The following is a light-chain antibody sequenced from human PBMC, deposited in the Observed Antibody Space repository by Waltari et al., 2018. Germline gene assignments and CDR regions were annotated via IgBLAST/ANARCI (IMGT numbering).Light chain of an antibody. J-gene: IGKJ2*01. V-gene: IGKV1-5*03. Sequence: DFQMTQSPSTLSASVGDRVTITCWASQTIDVWLAWYQHKAGKAPELLISRASDLQSGVPSRFSGSGSGTEFSLTINNLQPDDFATYYCQQYYHLYPYAFGQGTKLEIK. CDR3: QQYYHLYPYA. CDR2: RAS. CDR1: QTIDVW.